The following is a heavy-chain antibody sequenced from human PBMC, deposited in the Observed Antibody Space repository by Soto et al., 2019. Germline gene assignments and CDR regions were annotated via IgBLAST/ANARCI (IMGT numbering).Heavy chain of an antibody. V-gene: IGHV6-1*01. Sequence: SQTLSLTCALYGDSVSSNSAAWNWIRQSPSRGLEWLGRTYYRSKWYNDYAVSVKSRITINPDTSKNQFSLQLNSVTPEDTAVYYCTRGLRGLYSGYDNFDYWGQGTLVTVSS. D-gene: IGHD5-12*01. J-gene: IGHJ4*02. CDR2: TYYRSKWYN. CDR3: TRGLRGLYSGYDNFDY. CDR1: GDSVSSNSAA.